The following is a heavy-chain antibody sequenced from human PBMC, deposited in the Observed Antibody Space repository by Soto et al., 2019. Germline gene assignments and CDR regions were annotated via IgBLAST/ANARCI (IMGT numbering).Heavy chain of an antibody. Sequence: GEALKISCKGSGYSFTSYWIGWVRQMPGKGLEWMGIIYPGDSDTRYSPSFQGQVTISADKSISTAYLQWSSLKASDTAMYYCASLWKQQPDAFDIWGQGTMVTVSS. CDR2: IYPGDSDT. CDR1: GYSFTSYW. CDR3: ASLWKQQPDAFDI. J-gene: IGHJ3*02. D-gene: IGHD6-13*01. V-gene: IGHV5-51*01.